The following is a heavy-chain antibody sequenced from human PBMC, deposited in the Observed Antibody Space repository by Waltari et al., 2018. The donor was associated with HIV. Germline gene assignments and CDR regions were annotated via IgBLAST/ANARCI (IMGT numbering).Heavy chain of an antibody. Sequence: QVQLVESGGGVVQPGRSLSLSCAASGFTFSSYAMHWVRQAPGKGLGWVAVISYDGSNKYYADSVKGRFTISRDNSKNTLYLQMNSLRAEDTAVYYCTGGSYYYWGQGTLVTVSS. J-gene: IGHJ4*02. D-gene: IGHD1-26*01. V-gene: IGHV3-30*01. CDR3: TGGSYYY. CDR1: GFTFSSYA. CDR2: ISYDGSNK.